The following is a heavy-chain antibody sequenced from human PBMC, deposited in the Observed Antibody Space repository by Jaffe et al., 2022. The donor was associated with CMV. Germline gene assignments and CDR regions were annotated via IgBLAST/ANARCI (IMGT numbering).Heavy chain of an antibody. V-gene: IGHV3-33*01. D-gene: IGHD1-26*01. CDR1: GFTFSSYG. J-gene: IGHJ6*02. Sequence: QVQLVESGGGVVQPGRSLRLSCAASGFTFSSYGMHWVRQAPGKGLEWVAVIWYDGSNKYYADSVKGRFTISRDNSKNTLYLQMNSLRAEDTAVYYCARDIKSGAPYGMDVWGQGTTVTVSS. CDR3: ARDIKSGAPYGMDV. CDR2: IWYDGSNK.